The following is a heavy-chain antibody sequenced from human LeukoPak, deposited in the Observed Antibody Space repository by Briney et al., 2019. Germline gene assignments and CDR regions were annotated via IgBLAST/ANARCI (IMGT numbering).Heavy chain of an antibody. D-gene: IGHD3-10*01. CDR2: IWYDGSNK. J-gene: IGHJ4*02. Sequence: GRSLRLSCAASGFTFSSYGMHWVRQAPGKGLEWVAVIWYDGSNKYYADSVKSRFTISRDNSKNTLYLQMNSLRAEDTAVYYCARVGQGSGSYYKNPMDYWGQGTLVTVSS. V-gene: IGHV3-33*01. CDR3: ARVGQGSGSYYKNPMDY. CDR1: GFTFSSYG.